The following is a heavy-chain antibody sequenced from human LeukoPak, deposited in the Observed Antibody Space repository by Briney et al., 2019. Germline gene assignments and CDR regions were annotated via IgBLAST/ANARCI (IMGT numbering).Heavy chain of an antibody. V-gene: IGHV4-39*07. D-gene: IGHD3-10*01. CDR1: GGSISSSSYY. CDR2: IYYSGST. CDR3: ARDPGPYGSGSST. Sequence: SETLSLTCTVSGGSISSSSYYWGWIRQPPGKGLEWIGSIYYSGSTYYNPSLKSRVTISVDTSKNQFSLKLSSVTAADTAVYYCARDPGPYGSGSSTWGQGTLVTVSS. J-gene: IGHJ5*02.